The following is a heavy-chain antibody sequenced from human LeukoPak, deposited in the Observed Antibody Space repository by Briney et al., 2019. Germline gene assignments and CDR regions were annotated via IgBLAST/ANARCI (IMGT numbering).Heavy chain of an antibody. CDR2: INHSGNT. V-gene: IGHV4-34*01. CDR1: GGSFSGYY. CDR3: ARVGSGNSFAFDI. D-gene: IGHD4-23*01. J-gene: IGHJ3*02. Sequence: PSETLSLTCAVYGGSFSGYYWTWIRQPPGKGLEWIGEINHSGNTNYNPSLKSRVAISVDTSKDQFSLKLCSVIAADTAMYYCARVGSGNSFAFDIWGQGTMVTVSS.